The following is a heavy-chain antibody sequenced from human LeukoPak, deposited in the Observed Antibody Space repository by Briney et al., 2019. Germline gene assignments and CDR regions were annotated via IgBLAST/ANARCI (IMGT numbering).Heavy chain of an antibody. D-gene: IGHD3-16*02. CDR3: ASLYYDYVWGSYRYEGAFDI. V-gene: IGHV1-46*01. Sequence: ASVKVSCKASGYTFTSYYMHWVRQAPGQGLEWMGIINPSGGSTSYAQKFQGRVTMTRDTSTSTVHMELSSLRSEDTAVYYCASLYYDYVWGSYRYEGAFDIWGQGTMVTVSS. CDR2: INPSGGST. J-gene: IGHJ3*02. CDR1: GYTFTSYY.